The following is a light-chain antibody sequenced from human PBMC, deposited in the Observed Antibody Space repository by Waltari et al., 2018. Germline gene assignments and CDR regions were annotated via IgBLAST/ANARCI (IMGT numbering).Light chain of an antibody. CDR2: RNN. J-gene: IGLJ2*01. CDR1: TSNIGTHY. V-gene: IGLV1-47*01. CDR3: AAWDDSLSGWV. Sequence: QSVLTQPPSASGTPGQSVTISCSGSTSNIGTHYVCWYQHLPETAPNPLLYRNNQRPSGVPDRFSGSKSGTSASLAISGLRSEDEADYYCAAWDDSLSGWVFGGGTKLTVL.